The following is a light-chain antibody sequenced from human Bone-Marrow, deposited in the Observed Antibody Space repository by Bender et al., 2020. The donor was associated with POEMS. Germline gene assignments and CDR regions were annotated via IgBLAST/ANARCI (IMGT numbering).Light chain of an antibody. Sequence: QAVVTQEPSLTVSPGGTVTLTCGSSTGTVTSGHYAYWFQKKPGQAPTTLIYDTTKKRSWTPARFSGSLLGGKATLTLSGAQPEDESEYYCLLSYDGGFWVFGGGTKLTVL. CDR3: LLSYDGGFWV. V-gene: IGLV7-46*01. CDR2: DTT. J-gene: IGLJ3*02. CDR1: TGTVTSGHY.